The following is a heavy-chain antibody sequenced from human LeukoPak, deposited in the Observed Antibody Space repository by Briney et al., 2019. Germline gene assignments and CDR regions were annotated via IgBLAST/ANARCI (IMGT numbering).Heavy chain of an antibody. CDR3: ARSNDPTRNYYYYYGMDV. Sequence: SETLSLTCTVSGGSISSYYWSWIRQPPGKGLEWIGYIYYSGSTNYNPSHKSRVTISVDTSKNQFSLKLSSVTAADTAVYYCARSNDPTRNYYYYYGMDVWGQGTTVTVSS. CDR1: GGSISSYY. D-gene: IGHD1-1*01. J-gene: IGHJ6*02. V-gene: IGHV4-59*08. CDR2: IYYSGST.